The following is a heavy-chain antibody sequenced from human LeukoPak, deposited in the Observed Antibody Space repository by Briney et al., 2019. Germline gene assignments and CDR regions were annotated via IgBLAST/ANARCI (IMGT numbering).Heavy chain of an antibody. D-gene: IGHD2-2*01. Sequence: GGSLRLSCAASGFTFSDYYMSWIRQAPGNGLEWVSYISSSGSTIYYADSVKGRFTISRDNAKNSLYLQMNSLRAEDTAVYYCARGRSGSTSKYYGMDVWGQGTTATVSS. V-gene: IGHV3-11*01. CDR3: ARGRSGSTSKYYGMDV. CDR2: ISSSGSTI. J-gene: IGHJ6*02. CDR1: GFTFSDYY.